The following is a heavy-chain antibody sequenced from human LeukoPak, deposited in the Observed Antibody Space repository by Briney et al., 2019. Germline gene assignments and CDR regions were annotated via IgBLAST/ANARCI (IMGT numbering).Heavy chain of an antibody. CDR2: IYTSGST. CDR3: VRSPLIAAAGTNWFDP. Sequence: SETLSLTCTVSGGSISSGSYYWSWIRQPAGKGLEWIGRIYTSGSTNYNPSLKSRVTISVDTSKNQFSLKLSSVTAADTAVYYCVRSPLIAAAGTNWFDPWGQGTLVSVSS. CDR1: GGSISSGSYY. D-gene: IGHD6-13*01. V-gene: IGHV4-61*02. J-gene: IGHJ5*02.